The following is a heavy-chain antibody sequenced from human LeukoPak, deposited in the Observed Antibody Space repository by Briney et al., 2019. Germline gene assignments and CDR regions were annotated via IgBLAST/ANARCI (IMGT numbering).Heavy chain of an antibody. J-gene: IGHJ6*02. CDR2: ISGSGGFT. CDR1: GLTFSSCA. Sequence: GGSLRLSCAASGLTFSSCAMSWVRQAPGKGLEWVSAISGSGGFTYYADSVKGRFTTSRDNSKNTLYLQMNSLRAEDTAVYYCAKGYCSSTSCYFHYYGMDVWSQGTTVTVSS. D-gene: IGHD2-2*01. V-gene: IGHV3-23*01. CDR3: AKGYCSSTSCYFHYYGMDV.